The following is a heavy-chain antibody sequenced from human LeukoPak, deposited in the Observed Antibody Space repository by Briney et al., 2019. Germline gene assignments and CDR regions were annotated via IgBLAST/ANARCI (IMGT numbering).Heavy chain of an antibody. J-gene: IGHJ4*02. V-gene: IGHV3-20*04. CDR3: ARAEGYDFWSGLRISFDY. CDR2: INWNGGST. CDR1: VFTFDDYG. D-gene: IGHD3-3*01. Sequence: GGSLRLSCAASVFTFDDYGMSWVRQAPGKGLEWVSGINWNGGSTGYADSVKGRFTISRDNAKNSLYLQMNSLRAEDTALYYCARAEGYDFWSGLRISFDYWGQGALVTVSS.